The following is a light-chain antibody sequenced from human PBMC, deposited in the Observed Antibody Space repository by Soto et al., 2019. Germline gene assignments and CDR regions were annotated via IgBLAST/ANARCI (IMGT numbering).Light chain of an antibody. Sequence: QSALTQPRSASGAPGQSVTISCTGTSSDVGAYDYVSWYQQHPGKATKLMIYEINKRPSGVPDRFSGSKSGNTASLTVSRLQAEDEADYYCSSFAGSNNFPYVFGTGTKVTVL. CDR3: SSFAGSNNFPYV. J-gene: IGLJ1*01. CDR2: EIN. CDR1: SSDVGAYDY. V-gene: IGLV2-8*01.